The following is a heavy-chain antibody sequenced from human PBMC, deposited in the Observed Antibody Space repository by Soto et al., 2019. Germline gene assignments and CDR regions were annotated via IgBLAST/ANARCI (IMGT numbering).Heavy chain of an antibody. CDR2: ISSSSSYI. V-gene: IGHV3-21*01. CDR3: ARDFRRGAAAGTSYNYYYGMDV. CDR1: GFTFSSYS. J-gene: IGHJ6*02. D-gene: IGHD6-13*01. Sequence: EVQLVESGGGLVKPGGSLRLSCAASGFTFSSYSMNWVRQAPGKGLEWVSSISSSSSYIYYADSVKGRITISRDNAKNSLYLQMTSLRAEDTAVYYCARDFRRGAAAGTSYNYYYGMDVWGQGTTVTVSS.